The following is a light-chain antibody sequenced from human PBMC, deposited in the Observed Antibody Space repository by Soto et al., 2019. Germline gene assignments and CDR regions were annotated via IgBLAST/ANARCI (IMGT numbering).Light chain of an antibody. J-gene: IGKJ2*01. V-gene: IGKV1-39*01. CDR1: QSITSY. CDR2: AAS. Sequence: DIQMTQSPSSLSASVGDRVTITCRASQSITSYLNWYQQKPGKAPKLLIYAASSLQSGVPSRFSGSGSGTYFTLTISSLQPEDFATYYCQQSYGFPYTFGLGTKLEIK. CDR3: QQSYGFPYT.